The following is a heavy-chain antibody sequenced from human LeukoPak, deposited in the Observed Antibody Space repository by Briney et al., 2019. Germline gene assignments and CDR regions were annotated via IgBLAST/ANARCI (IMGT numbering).Heavy chain of an antibody. CDR2: ISGSGDST. Sequence: PGGSLRLSCAASGFSFSSCAMSWVRQAPGKGLEWVSGISGSGDSTDYADSVKGRFTISRDNSKNTLYLQINSLRAEDTAVYYCARDAPAFGFYSSSLGYWGQGPWSPSPQ. J-gene: IGHJ1*01. CDR3: ARDAPAFGFYSSSLGY. CDR1: GFSFSSCA. V-gene: IGHV3-23*01. D-gene: IGHD6-6*01.